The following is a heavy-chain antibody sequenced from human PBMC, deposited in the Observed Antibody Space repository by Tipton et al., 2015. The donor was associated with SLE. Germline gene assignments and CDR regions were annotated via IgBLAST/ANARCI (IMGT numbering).Heavy chain of an antibody. J-gene: IGHJ3*02. CDR2: IVPIFGTA. D-gene: IGHD1-7*01. CDR1: GGTFSSYA. CDR3: ARGGTERNAFDI. V-gene: IGHV1-69*05. Sequence: VQSGAEVKKPGSSVKVSCKASGGTFSSYAISWVRQAPGQGLEWMGGIVPIFGTANYAPKFQGRVTITTDESTSTAYMELSSLRSEDTAVYYCARGGTERNAFDIWGQGTMVTVSS.